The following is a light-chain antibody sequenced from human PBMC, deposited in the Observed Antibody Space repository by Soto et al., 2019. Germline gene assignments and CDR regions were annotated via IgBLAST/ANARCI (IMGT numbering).Light chain of an antibody. J-gene: IGLJ2*01. CDR2: DVN. CDR3: SSFATCNTL. CDR1: NTYSYNY. V-gene: IGLV2-14*01. Sequence: QSALTQPASVSGSPGQSITITCTGTNTYSYNYFSWYQQHPGKAPKLMIHDVNIRPSGVSNRFSGSKSCNTASLTISGLQAEDEADNFCSSFATCNTLFAGGTKLTV.